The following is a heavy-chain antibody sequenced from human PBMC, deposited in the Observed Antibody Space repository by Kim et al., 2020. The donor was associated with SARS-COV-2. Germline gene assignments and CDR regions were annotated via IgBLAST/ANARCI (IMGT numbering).Heavy chain of an antibody. V-gene: IGHV4-39*01. Sequence: SETLSLTCTVSGGSISSSSYYWGWIRQPPGKGLEWIGSIYYSGSTYYNPSLKSRVTISVDTSKNQFSLKLSSVTAADTAVYYCARHGMLSFDYWGQGTLVTVSS. D-gene: IGHD3-10*02. CDR1: GGSISSSSYY. CDR2: IYYSGST. J-gene: IGHJ4*02. CDR3: ARHGMLSFDY.